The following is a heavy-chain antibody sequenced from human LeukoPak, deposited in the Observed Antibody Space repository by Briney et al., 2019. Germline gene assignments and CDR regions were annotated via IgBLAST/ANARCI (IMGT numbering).Heavy chain of an antibody. J-gene: IGHJ6*03. D-gene: IGHD3-3*01. CDR3: ARALLPYVLRFLEWSNYYYYYMDV. V-gene: IGHV1-69*01. Sequence: SVKVSCKASGGTFSSYAISWVRQAPGQGLEWMGGIIPIFGTANYAQKFQGRVTITADESTSTAYMELSSLRSGDTAVYYCARALLPYVLRFLEWSNYYYYYMDVWGKGTTVTVSS. CDR1: GGTFSSYA. CDR2: IIPIFGTA.